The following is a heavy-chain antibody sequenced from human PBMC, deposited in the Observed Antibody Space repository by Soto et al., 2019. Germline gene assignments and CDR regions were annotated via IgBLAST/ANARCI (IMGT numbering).Heavy chain of an antibody. Sequence: EVQLVESGGGLVQPGGSLRLSCTASGITFSSSWMHWVRQAPGKGLVWVSRINSDGSSTTYADPVKGRFTISRDNAKNTLYLQMNSLRVEDTAVYYCARGAQGYFDHWGQGSLVTVSS. V-gene: IGHV3-74*01. D-gene: IGHD3-16*01. CDR1: GITFSSSW. J-gene: IGHJ4*02. CDR3: ARGAQGYFDH. CDR2: INSDGSST.